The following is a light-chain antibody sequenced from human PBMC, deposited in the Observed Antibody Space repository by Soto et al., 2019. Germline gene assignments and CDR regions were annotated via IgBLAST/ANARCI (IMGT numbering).Light chain of an antibody. V-gene: IGLV2-14*01. J-gene: IGLJ1*01. CDR1: SGDVGGYNF. CDR3: CSYASSTSYV. CDR2: DVT. Sequence: QSALTQPASVSGSPGQSITISCTGTSGDVGGYNFVSWYQQYPGKAPKLMIHDVTARPSGVSIRFSGSKSGTTASLTISGLQPEDEADYYCCSYASSTSYVFGTGT.